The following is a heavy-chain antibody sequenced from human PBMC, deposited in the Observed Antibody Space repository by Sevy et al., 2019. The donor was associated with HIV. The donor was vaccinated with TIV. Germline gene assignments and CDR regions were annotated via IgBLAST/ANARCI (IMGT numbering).Heavy chain of an antibody. V-gene: IGHV3-48*03. J-gene: IGHJ4*02. Sequence: GGSLRLSCAASGFTFSTYEMNWVRQAPGKGLEWVSYISSSGSTIYYADSVKGRFTISRDNAKNSLYLQMNSLRAEDTAFYYCAIGEWGGVNYWGQGTLVTVSS. D-gene: IGHD3-16*01. CDR3: AIGEWGGVNY. CDR2: ISSSGSTI. CDR1: GFTFSTYE.